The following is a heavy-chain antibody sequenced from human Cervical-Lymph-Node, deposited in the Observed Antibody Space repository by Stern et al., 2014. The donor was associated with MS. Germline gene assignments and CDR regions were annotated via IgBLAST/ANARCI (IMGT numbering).Heavy chain of an antibody. CDR3: ARHVQGFDY. Sequence: QLVQSGAEVKKPGEALKISCKLSGYSFTIYYIAWVRQMPGKGLEWMGVIYPYDSDTTYSPSFQGQVTISADKSITTAYLQWSSLRASDTAMYYCARHVQGFDYWGQGTLVTVSS. J-gene: IGHJ4*02. V-gene: IGHV5-51*01. CDR1: GYSFTIYY. CDR2: IYPYDSDT.